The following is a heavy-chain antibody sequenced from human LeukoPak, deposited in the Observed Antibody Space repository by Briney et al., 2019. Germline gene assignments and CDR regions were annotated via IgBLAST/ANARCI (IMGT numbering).Heavy chain of an antibody. D-gene: IGHD2-21*02. Sequence: GGSLRLSCAATALSFNTYSMAWVRQAPGRGLEWVSAISGGGDSTYYADSVKGRITISRDNSKNTLFLQMNSLRAEDTAVYYCVRGDCGDDFRYFDYWGQGTLVTVSS. CDR2: ISGGGDST. CDR3: VRGDCGDDFRYFDY. J-gene: IGHJ4*02. CDR1: ALSFNTYS. V-gene: IGHV3-23*01.